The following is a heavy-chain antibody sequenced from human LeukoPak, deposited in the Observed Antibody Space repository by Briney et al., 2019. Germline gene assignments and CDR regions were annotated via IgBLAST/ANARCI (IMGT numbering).Heavy chain of an antibody. CDR1: GYTFTGYY. CDR2: INPNSGNT. Sequence: ASVKVSCKASGYTFTGYYMHWVRQAPGQGLEWMGWINPNSGNTGYAQKFQGRVTMTRNTSISTAYMELSSLRSEDTAVYYCARASSSHFDYWGQGTLVTVSS. J-gene: IGHJ4*02. D-gene: IGHD5-12*01. V-gene: IGHV1-8*02. CDR3: ARASSSHFDY.